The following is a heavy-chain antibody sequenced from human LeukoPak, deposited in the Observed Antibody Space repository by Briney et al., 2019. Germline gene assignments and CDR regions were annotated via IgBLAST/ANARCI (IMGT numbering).Heavy chain of an antibody. CDR2: INHSGST. CDR3: AGYGGYCSSTSCSSLDY. CDR1: GGSFSGYY. Sequence: PSETLSLTCAVYGGSFSGYYWSWIRQPPGKGLEWIGEINHSGSTNYNPSLKSRVTISVDTSKNQFSLKLSSVTAADTAVYYCAGYGGYCSSTSCSSLDYWGQGTLVTVSS. D-gene: IGHD2-2*01. J-gene: IGHJ4*02. V-gene: IGHV4-34*01.